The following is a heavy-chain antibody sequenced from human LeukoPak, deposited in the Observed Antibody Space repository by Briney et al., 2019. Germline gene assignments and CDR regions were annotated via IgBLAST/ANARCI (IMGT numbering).Heavy chain of an antibody. CDR2: IYTSGST. Sequence: PSETLSLTCTVSGGSISSYYGSWIRQPAGKGLEWIGHIYTSGSTNYNPSLKTRVTMSVDTSKNQFSLKLSSVPAADTAVYYCARGGVDWTLDYWGQGTLVTVSS. CDR1: GGSISSYY. D-gene: IGHD3-9*01. J-gene: IGHJ4*02. CDR3: ARGGVDWTLDY. V-gene: IGHV4-4*07.